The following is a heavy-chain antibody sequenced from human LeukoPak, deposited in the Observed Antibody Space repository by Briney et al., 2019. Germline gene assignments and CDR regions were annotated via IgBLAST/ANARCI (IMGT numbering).Heavy chain of an antibody. D-gene: IGHD6-13*01. Sequence: SETLSLTCAVYGGSFSGYYWSWIRQPPGKGLEWIGEINHSGSTNYNPSLKSRVTISVDTSKNQFSLKLGSVTAADTAVYYCARGEQDSSSCRFDYWGQGILVTVSS. CDR3: ARGEQDSSSCRFDY. CDR1: GGSFSGYY. CDR2: INHSGST. J-gene: IGHJ4*02. V-gene: IGHV4-34*01.